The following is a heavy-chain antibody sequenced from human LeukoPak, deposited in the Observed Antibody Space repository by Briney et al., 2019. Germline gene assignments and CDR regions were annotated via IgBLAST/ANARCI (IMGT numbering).Heavy chain of an antibody. CDR1: RFTFDDYT. V-gene: IGHV3-43*01. J-gene: IGHJ4*02. Sequence: GGSLRLSCAASRFTFDDYTMHWVRQAPGKGLEWVSLISWDGGSTYYADSVKGRFTISRDNSKNSLYLQMNSLRTEDTALYSSAKALDGSGDYWGQGTLVTVSS. D-gene: IGHD3-10*01. CDR3: AKALDGSGDY. CDR2: ISWDGGST.